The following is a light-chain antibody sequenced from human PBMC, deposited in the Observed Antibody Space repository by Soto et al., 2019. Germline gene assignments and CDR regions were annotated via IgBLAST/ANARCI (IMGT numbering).Light chain of an antibody. CDR1: SNDVGAYDL. V-gene: IGLV2-23*01. CDR2: EDS. CDR3: CSYAGSRTLFV. Sequence: ALTQPASVSGSPGQSITISCTGTSNDVGAYDLVSWYQHHPGKAPKCIIYEDSKRPSGVSNRFSGSKSGNTASLTISGLQAGDEGYYYCCSYAGSRTLFVFGTGTKVTVL. J-gene: IGLJ1*01.